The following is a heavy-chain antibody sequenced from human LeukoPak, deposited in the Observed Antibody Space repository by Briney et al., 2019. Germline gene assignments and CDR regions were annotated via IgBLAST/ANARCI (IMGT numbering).Heavy chain of an antibody. J-gene: IGHJ4*02. Sequence: PGGSLRLSCAAFDLILSNYWMSWVRLVPGKGLEWVANIKQDGSKEFYVDSVKGRFTVSRDNAQNSLYLQMNSLRAEDSAIYYCARESQDTSGFSFFDYWGQGTPVTVSS. D-gene: IGHD6-19*01. CDR3: ARESQDTSGFSFFDY. CDR1: DLILSNYW. CDR2: IKQDGSKE. V-gene: IGHV3-7*03.